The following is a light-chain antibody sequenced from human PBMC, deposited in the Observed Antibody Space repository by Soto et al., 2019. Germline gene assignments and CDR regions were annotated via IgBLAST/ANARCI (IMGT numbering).Light chain of an antibody. CDR1: QDIRND. CDR3: NSYPRT. J-gene: IGKJ1*01. Sequence: DIQMTQSPSSLSASAGDRVTITCRASQDIRNDLAWYQQKPGKVPKRLIYAASTLESGVPPRFSGSASGTEFTLTISSLQPEDFATYYCNSYPRTFGQGTKVEIK. CDR2: AAS. V-gene: IGKV1-17*01.